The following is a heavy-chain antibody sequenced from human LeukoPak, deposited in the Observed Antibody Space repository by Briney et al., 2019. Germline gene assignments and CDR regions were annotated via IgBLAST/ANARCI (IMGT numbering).Heavy chain of an antibody. J-gene: IGHJ4*02. CDR2: INHSGST. D-gene: IGHD6-19*01. CDR3: ARGRIAVAGTLVDY. Sequence: SETLSLTCAVYGGSFSGYYWSWIRQPPGKGLEWIGEINHSGSTNYNPSLKSRVTISVDTSKNQFSLKLSSVTAADTAVYYCARGRIAVAGTLVDYWGQGTLVTFSS. CDR1: GGSFSGYY. V-gene: IGHV4-34*01.